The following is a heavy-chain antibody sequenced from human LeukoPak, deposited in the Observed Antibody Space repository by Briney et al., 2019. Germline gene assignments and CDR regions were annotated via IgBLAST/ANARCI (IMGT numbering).Heavy chain of an antibody. D-gene: IGHD3-16*01. CDR3: ARVGGGGGGLFDY. CDR2: IYYSGST. CDR1: GGSISSSSYY. J-gene: IGHJ4*02. Sequence: SETLSLTCTVSGGSISSSSYYWGWIRQPPGKGLEWIGSIYYSGSTYYNPSLKSRVTISVDTSKNQFSLKLSSVTAADTAVYYCARVGGGGGGLFDYWGQGTLVTVSS. V-gene: IGHV4-39*07.